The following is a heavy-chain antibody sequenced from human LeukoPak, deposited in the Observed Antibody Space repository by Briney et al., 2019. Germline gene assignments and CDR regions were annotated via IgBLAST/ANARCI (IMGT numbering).Heavy chain of an antibody. V-gene: IGHV4-34*01. CDR2: INPSGST. CDR1: GGSFSGYH. CDR3: ARETNWFDP. Sequence: KSSETLSLTCAVYGGSFSGYHWTWIRQSPGKGLEWIGDINPSGSTYYNPSLKSRLTISVDTSKNQFSLELSSVTAADTAVYYCARETNWFDPWGQGTLVTVSS. J-gene: IGHJ5*02.